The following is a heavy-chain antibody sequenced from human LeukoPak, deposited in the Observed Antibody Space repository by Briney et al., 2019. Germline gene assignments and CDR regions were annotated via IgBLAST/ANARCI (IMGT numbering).Heavy chain of an antibody. CDR3: ARPQGGRQLWLHFDY. Sequence: GGSLRLSCAASGFTFSTYAMHWVRQAPGKGLEWVAVISFDGSSEYYADSVKGRFAISRDNSKNTLYLQMNSLRTEDTAVYYCARPQGGRQLWLHFDYWGQGTPVTVSS. V-gene: IGHV3-30*09. J-gene: IGHJ4*02. CDR1: GFTFSTYA. CDR2: ISFDGSSE. D-gene: IGHD5-18*01.